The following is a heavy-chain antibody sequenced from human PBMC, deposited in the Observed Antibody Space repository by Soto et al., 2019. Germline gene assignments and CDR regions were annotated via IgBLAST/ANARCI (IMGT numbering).Heavy chain of an antibody. CDR2: IRSKAYGGTT. CDR3: TRDSSSWNYYYYYGMDV. J-gene: IGHJ6*02. V-gene: IGHV3-49*03. D-gene: IGHD6-13*01. CDR1: GFTFGDNA. Sequence: GGSLRLSCTASGFTFGDNAMSWFRQAPGKGLEWVGFIRSKAYGGTTEYAASVKGRFTISRDDSKSIAYLQMNSLKTEDTAVYYCTRDSSSWNYYYYYGMDVWDQGTTVTVSS.